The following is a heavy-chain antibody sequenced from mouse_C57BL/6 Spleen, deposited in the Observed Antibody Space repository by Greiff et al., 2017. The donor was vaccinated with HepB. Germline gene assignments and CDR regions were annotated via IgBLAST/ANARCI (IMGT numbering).Heavy chain of an antibody. V-gene: IGHV5-6*02. CDR3: ASPDGSYDY. Sequence: DVMLVESGGDLVKPGGSLKLSCAASGFTFSSYGMSWVRQTPDKRLEWVATISSGGSYTYYPDSVKGRFTISRDNAKNTLYLQMSSLKSEDTAMYYCASPDGSYDYWGQGTTLTVSS. CDR1: GFTFSSYG. CDR2: ISSGGSYT. J-gene: IGHJ2*01. D-gene: IGHD2-3*01.